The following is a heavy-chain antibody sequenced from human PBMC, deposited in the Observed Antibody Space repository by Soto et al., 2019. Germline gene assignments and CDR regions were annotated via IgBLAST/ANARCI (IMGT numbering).Heavy chain of an antibody. CDR1: GFTFSSYA. CDR2: ISGSGGST. V-gene: IGHV3-23*01. Sequence: GGSLRLSCAASGFTFSSYAMSWVRQAPGKGLEWVSAISGSGGSTYYADSVKGRFTTSRDNSKNTLYLQMNSLRAEDTAVYYCAKDLAYSSSRYYYYYYGMDVWGQGTTVTVSS. D-gene: IGHD6-6*01. J-gene: IGHJ6*02. CDR3: AKDLAYSSSRYYYYYYGMDV.